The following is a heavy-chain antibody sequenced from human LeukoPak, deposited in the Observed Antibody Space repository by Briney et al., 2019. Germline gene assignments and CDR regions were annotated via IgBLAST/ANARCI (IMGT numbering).Heavy chain of an antibody. Sequence: KXSETLSLTCTVSGGSISSYYWSWLRQPPGKGLEWIGYIYYSGSTNYNPSLKSRVTISVDTSKNQFSLKLSSVTAAGTAVYYCARYVWGSYRFRQVWFDPWGQGTLVTVSS. D-gene: IGHD3-16*02. CDR3: ARYVWGSYRFRQVWFDP. V-gene: IGHV4-59*01. CDR1: GGSISSYY. J-gene: IGHJ5*02. CDR2: IYYSGST.